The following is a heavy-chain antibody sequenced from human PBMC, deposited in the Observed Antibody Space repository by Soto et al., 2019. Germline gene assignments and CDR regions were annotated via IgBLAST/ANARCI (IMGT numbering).Heavy chain of an antibody. Sequence: EVQLVESGGGLVQPGGSLRLSCAASGFTFSDHYIYWVRQAPGRGLERVGRTRIEPNSYTTEYAASVKARFIFSRDDSNNSLYLQMNSLKTEDTAVYYCARGLSSLRECSGGSCYSAGYWGQGTLVTVSS. CDR3: ARGLSSLRECSGGSCYSAGY. J-gene: IGHJ4*02. V-gene: IGHV3-72*01. D-gene: IGHD2-15*01. CDR1: GFTFSDHY. CDR2: TRIEPNSYTT.